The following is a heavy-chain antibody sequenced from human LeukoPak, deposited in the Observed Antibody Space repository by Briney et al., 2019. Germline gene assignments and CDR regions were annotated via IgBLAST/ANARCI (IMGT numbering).Heavy chain of an antibody. Sequence: GGSLRLSCAASGFTFSSFGMHWVRQAPGKGLEWVAIVWYDGSKRYYEDSVKGRFTISRDDSKNTLYLQMNSLRAEDTAVYYCARDGKGFGELLYWGQGTLVTVSS. CDR3: ARDGKGFGELLY. CDR1: GFTFSSFG. V-gene: IGHV3-33*01. D-gene: IGHD3-10*01. CDR2: VWYDGSKR. J-gene: IGHJ4*02.